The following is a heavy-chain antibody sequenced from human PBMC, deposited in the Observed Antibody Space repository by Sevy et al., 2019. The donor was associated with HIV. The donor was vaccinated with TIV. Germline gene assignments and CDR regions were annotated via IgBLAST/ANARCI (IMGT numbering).Heavy chain of an antibody. J-gene: IGHJ5*02. CDR3: ARDRGYCSSTSCRNWFDP. Sequence: GGSLRLSCAASGFTFSSYGMHWVRQAPGKGLEWVAVIWYDGSNKYYADSVKGRFTISRDNSKNTLYLQMNSLRAEDRAVYYCARDRGYCSSTSCRNWFDPWGQGTLVTVSS. V-gene: IGHV3-33*01. D-gene: IGHD2-2*01. CDR1: GFTFSSYG. CDR2: IWYDGSNK.